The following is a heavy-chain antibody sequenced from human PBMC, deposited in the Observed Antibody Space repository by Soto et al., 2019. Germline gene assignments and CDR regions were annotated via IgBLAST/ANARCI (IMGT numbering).Heavy chain of an antibody. CDR3: ARLNGYCSGGSCLSGAFDI. Sequence: PSETLSLTCTVSGGSISSSRYYWGWIRQPPGKGLEWIGSIYYSGSTYYNPSLKSRVTISVDTSKNQFSLKLSSVTAADTAVYYCARLNGYCSGGSCLSGAFDIWGQGTMVTVSS. CDR2: IYYSGST. V-gene: IGHV4-39*01. D-gene: IGHD2-15*01. CDR1: GGSISSSRYY. J-gene: IGHJ3*02.